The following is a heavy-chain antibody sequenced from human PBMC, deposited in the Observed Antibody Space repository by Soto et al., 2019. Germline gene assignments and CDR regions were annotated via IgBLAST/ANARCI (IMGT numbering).Heavy chain of an antibody. CDR1: GFTFSSYA. Sequence: EVQLLESGGGLVQPGGSLRLSCAASGFTFSSYAMSWVRQAPGKGLEWVSAISGSGGSTYYADSAKGRFTISRDNSKNTLYLQMNSLRAEDTAVYYCAKDYYGSGSRPPGDAFDIWGQGTMVTVSS. CDR2: ISGSGGST. D-gene: IGHD3-10*01. V-gene: IGHV3-23*01. J-gene: IGHJ3*02. CDR3: AKDYYGSGSRPPGDAFDI.